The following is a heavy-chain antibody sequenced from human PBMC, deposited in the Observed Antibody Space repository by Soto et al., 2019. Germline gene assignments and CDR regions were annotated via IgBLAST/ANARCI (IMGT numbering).Heavy chain of an antibody. CDR3: ARDRGSDDPIDY. V-gene: IGHV3-33*01. D-gene: IGHD3-10*01. J-gene: IGHJ4*01. CDR1: GFTFSNYG. CDR2: VWHDGKTK. Sequence: QVQLVESGGGVVQPERSLRLSCAASGFTFSNYGMHWVRQAPGKGLEWVAVVWHDGKTKYYADSVEGRFTISRDNSRNTLFLQMNSLRAEDTAVYHCARDRGSDDPIDYWGHGTLVTVSS.